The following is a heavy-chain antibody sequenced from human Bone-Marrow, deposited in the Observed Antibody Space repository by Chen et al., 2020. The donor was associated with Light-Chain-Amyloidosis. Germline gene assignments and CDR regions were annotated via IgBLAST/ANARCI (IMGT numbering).Heavy chain of an antibody. V-gene: IGHV3-23*04. J-gene: IGHJ4*02. CDR1: GFTFNTYA. D-gene: IGHD1-26*01. CDR3: AKVWYASGTYFEN. CDR2: ISSGGGST. Sequence: HLVESGGGLVQPGGSLRLSCAASGFTFNTYALSWVRQAPGKGLEWVSAISSGGGSTYYADSANGRFTISRDNSRNTLYLQMNSLRVEDTAVYYCAKVWYASGTYFENWGQGTLVTVSS.